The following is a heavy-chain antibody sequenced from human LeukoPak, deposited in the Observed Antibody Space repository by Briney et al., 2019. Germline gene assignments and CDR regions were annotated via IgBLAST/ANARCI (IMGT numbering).Heavy chain of an antibody. CDR3: ARATTMVRGVIITQDSRDAFDI. CDR2: IIPIFGTA. V-gene: IGHV1-69*01. Sequence: SVKVSCKASVGTFSSYAISWVRQAPGQGREWMGGIIPIFGTANYAQKFQGRVTITADESTSTAYMELSSLRSEDTAVYYCARATTMVRGVIITQDSRDAFDIWGQGTMVTVSS. CDR1: VGTFSSYA. J-gene: IGHJ3*02. D-gene: IGHD3-10*01.